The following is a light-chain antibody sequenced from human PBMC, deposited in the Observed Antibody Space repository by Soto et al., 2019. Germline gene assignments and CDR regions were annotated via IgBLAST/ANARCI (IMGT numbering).Light chain of an antibody. V-gene: IGKV1-9*01. Sequence: DIHLTQSPSFLSASVGDRVTITCRASQGISTYLAWYQQKPGQVPKLLIYGTSTLQSGVPSRFRGNRSGADFTLTTTYVQPEDFATYYCQQLDDYPTTFGQGTRLEI. CDR3: QQLDDYPTT. CDR1: QGISTY. CDR2: GTS. J-gene: IGKJ5*01.